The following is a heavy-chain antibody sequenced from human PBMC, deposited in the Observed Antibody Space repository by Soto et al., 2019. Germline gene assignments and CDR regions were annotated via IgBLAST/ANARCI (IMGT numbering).Heavy chain of an antibody. Sequence: GESLKISCKTSGHRFTTYWISWVRQMPGKGLEYMGKINPTDSETNYSPSFEGHVTFSVDRSTSTAYVRWNSLKASDTAMYYCASPTMTSTSFYYAMDVWGQGTTVTVSS. D-gene: IGHD4-17*01. CDR3: ASPTMTSTSFYYAMDV. J-gene: IGHJ6*02. V-gene: IGHV5-10-1*01. CDR1: GHRFTTYW. CDR2: INPTDSET.